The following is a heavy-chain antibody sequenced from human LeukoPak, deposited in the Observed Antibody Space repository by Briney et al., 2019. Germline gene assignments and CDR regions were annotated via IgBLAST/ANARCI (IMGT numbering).Heavy chain of an antibody. CDR2: INPNSGGT. CDR1: GYTFTSYY. V-gene: IGHV1-2*02. J-gene: IGHJ5*02. D-gene: IGHD4-17*01. Sequence: ASVKVSCKASGYTFTSYYMHWVRQAPGQGLEWMGWINPNSGGTNYAQKFQGRVTMTRDTSISTAYMELSRLRSDDTAVYYCARDADYGDLLLEAGGWFDPWGQGTLVTVSP. CDR3: ARDADYGDLLLEAGGWFDP.